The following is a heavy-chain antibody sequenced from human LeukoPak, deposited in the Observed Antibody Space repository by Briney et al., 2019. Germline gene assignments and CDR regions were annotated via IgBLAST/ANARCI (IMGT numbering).Heavy chain of an antibody. CDR1: GGSITDYY. V-gene: IGHV4-59*01. J-gene: IGHJ4*02. D-gene: IGHD2-15*01. CDR2: IYYNGAT. CDR3: ARDNCSGGSCYGLDY. Sequence: PSETLSLTCTVSGGSITDYYWIWIRQPPGKGLEYIGYIYYNGATNYNPSLKSRVTISVDTSKNQFSLKLSSVTAADTAVYYCARDNCSGGSCYGLDYWGQGTLVTVSS.